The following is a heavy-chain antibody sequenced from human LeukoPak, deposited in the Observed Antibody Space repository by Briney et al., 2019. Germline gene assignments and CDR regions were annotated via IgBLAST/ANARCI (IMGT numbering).Heavy chain of an antibody. CDR2: ISDSGVGT. CDR1: GFTFSSYA. CDR3: AKDLLRRPREAPVGAAFDY. D-gene: IGHD2-15*01. Sequence: GGSLRLSCATSGFTFSSYAMSWVRQAPGKGLEWVSIISDSGVGTYYTDSVKGRFTISRDNSKNTLYLQMNSLRAEDTAVYYCAKDLLRRPREAPVGAAFDYWGQGTLVTVSS. J-gene: IGHJ4*02. V-gene: IGHV3-23*01.